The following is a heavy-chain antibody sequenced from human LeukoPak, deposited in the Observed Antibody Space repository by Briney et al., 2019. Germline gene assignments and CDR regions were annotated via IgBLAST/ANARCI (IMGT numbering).Heavy chain of an antibody. CDR2: ISSSSSYI. J-gene: IGHJ5*02. D-gene: IGHD6-19*01. CDR3: ARGVAGTANWFDP. Sequence: GGSLRLSCAASGFTFSSYSMNWVRQAPGKGLEWVPSISSSSSYIDYADSVKGRFTISRDNAKNSLYLQMNSLRAEDTAVYYCARGVAGTANWFDPWGQGTLVTVSS. V-gene: IGHV3-21*01. CDR1: GFTFSSYS.